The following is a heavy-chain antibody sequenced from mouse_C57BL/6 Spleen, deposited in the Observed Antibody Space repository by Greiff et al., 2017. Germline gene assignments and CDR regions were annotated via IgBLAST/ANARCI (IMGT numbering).Heavy chain of an antibody. V-gene: IGHV1-9*01. D-gene: IGHD1-1*01. J-gene: IGHJ1*03. Sequence: QVQLKESGAELMKPGASVKLSCKATGYTFTGYWIAWVKQRPGHGLEWIGEILPGSGSTNYNEKFKGKATFTADTSSNTAYMQLSSLTTADSAIYDCASSDGSSHWDFDGWGTGTTVTVAS. CDR1: GYTFTGYW. CDR3: ASSDGSSHWDFDG. CDR2: ILPGSGST.